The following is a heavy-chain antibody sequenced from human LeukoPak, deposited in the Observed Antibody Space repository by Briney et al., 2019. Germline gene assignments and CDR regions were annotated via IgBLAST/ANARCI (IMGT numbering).Heavy chain of an antibody. CDR1: GGSISSSSYY. V-gene: IGHV4-39*01. CDR3: ARHGVGPYDYVWGSYRHTSPFDY. CDR2: IYYSGST. Sequence: KPSETLSLTCTVSGGSISSSSYYWGWIRQPPGKGLEWIGSIYYSGSTYYNPSLKSRVTISVDTSKNQFSLKLSSVTAADTAVYYCARHGVGPYDYVWGSYRHTSPFDYWGQGTLVTVSS. D-gene: IGHD3-16*02. J-gene: IGHJ4*02.